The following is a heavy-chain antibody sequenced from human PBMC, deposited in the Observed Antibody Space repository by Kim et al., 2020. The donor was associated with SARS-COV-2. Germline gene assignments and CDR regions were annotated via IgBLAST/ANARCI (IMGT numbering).Heavy chain of an antibody. CDR2: ISSSGNST. CDR1: EFTFSTYW. CDR3: ARASSTSCPCYYMDV. D-gene: IGHD2-2*01. J-gene: IGHJ6*03. Sequence: GGSLRLSCAASEFTFSTYWMYWVRQAPGKGLVWVSRISSSGNSTNYADSVKGRFTISRDNAKNTLYLQINSLRAEDTAVYYCARASSTSCPCYYMDVWGKGTTVTVSS. V-gene: IGHV3-74*01.